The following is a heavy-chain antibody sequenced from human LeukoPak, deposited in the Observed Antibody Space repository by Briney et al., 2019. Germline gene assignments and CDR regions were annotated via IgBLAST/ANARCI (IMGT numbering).Heavy chain of an antibody. CDR3: ARERYSSGWYYGMDV. CDR2: NHSGST. J-gene: IGHJ6*02. D-gene: IGHD6-19*01. V-gene: IGHV4-34*01. Sequence: NHSGSTNYNPSLKSRVTISVDTSKNQFSLKLSSVTAADTAVYYCARERYSSGWYYGMDVWGQGTTVTVSS.